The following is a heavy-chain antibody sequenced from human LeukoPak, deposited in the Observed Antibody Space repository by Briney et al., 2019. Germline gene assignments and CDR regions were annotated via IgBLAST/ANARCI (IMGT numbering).Heavy chain of an antibody. D-gene: IGHD6-19*01. CDR1: GFTVSSNY. J-gene: IGHJ4*02. Sequence: GGSLRLSCAASGFTVSSNYMSWVRQAPGKGLEWVSVIYSGGSAYYADSVKGRFAISRHNSKNTLYLQMNSLRAEDTAVYYCASSVPAVAVDYWGQGTLVTVSS. CDR3: ASSVPAVAVDY. V-gene: IGHV3-53*04. CDR2: IYSGGSA.